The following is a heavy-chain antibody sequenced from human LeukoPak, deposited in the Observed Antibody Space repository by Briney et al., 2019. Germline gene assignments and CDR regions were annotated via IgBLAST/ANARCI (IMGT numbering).Heavy chain of an antibody. Sequence: ASVKVSCKASGYTFTSYAMNWVRQAPGQGLEWMGWINTNTGNPTYAQGFTGRFVFSLDTSVSTAYLQISSLKAEDTAVYYCAREPFGVVIQFPDYWGQGTLVTVCS. CDR1: GYTFTSYA. CDR2: INTNTGNP. V-gene: IGHV7-4-1*02. J-gene: IGHJ4*02. CDR3: AREPFGVVIQFPDY. D-gene: IGHD3-3*01.